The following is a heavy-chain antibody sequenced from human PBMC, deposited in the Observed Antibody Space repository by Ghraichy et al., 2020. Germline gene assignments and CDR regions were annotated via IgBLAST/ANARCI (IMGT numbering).Heavy chain of an antibody. D-gene: IGHD3-3*01. V-gene: IGHV3-23*01. J-gene: IGHJ4*02. CDR3: AKFTGAIFGVVSLLDY. CDR1: GFTFSSYA. CDR2: ISGSGGST. Sequence: GESLNISCAASGFTFSSYAMSWVRQAPGKGLEWVSAISGSGGSTYYADSVKGRFTISRDNSKNTLYLQMNSLRAEDTAVYYCAKFTGAIFGVVSLLDYWGQGTLVTVSS.